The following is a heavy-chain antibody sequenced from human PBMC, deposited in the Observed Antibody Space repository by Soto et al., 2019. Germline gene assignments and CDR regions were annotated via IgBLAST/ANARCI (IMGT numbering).Heavy chain of an antibody. CDR3: ARGFPDTAQAVISMPGDY. Sequence: SETLSLTCTVSGGSISSSSYYWGWIRQPPGKGLEWIGSIYYSGSTYYNPSLKSRVTISVDTSKNQFSLKLSSVTAADTAVYYCARGFPDTAQAVISMPGDYWGQGTLVTVSS. J-gene: IGHJ4*02. V-gene: IGHV4-39*01. CDR1: GGSISSSSYY. D-gene: IGHD3-22*01. CDR2: IYYSGST.